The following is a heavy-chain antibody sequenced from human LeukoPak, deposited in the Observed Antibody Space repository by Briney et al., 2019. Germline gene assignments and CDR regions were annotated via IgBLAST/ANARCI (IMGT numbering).Heavy chain of an antibody. Sequence: SETLSLTCTVSGGSISSSSYYWGWIRQPPGKGLEWIGSIYYSGSTYYNPSLKSRVTISVDTSKNQFSLKLSSVTAAGTAVYYCARSTMIVENWFDPWGQGTLVTVSS. CDR3: ARSTMIVENWFDP. V-gene: IGHV4-39*07. D-gene: IGHD3-22*01. J-gene: IGHJ5*02. CDR1: GGSISSSSYY. CDR2: IYYSGST.